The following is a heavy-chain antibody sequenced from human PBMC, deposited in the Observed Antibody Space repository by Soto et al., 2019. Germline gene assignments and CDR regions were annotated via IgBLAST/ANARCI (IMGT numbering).Heavy chain of an antibody. CDR1: GGSFTDYY. D-gene: IGHD2-8*02. CDR2: INHSGST. CDR3: ARDKITGLFDY. V-gene: IGHV4-34*01. J-gene: IGHJ4*02. Sequence: SETLSLTCAVYGGSFTDYYWSWIRQSPGKGLEWIGEINHSGSTNYNPSLKSRAAISVDTSKNQFSLKLTSVTAADTAVYYCARDKITGLFDYWGQGTLVTVSS.